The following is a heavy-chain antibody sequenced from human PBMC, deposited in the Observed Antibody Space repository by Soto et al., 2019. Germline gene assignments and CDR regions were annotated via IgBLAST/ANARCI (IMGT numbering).Heavy chain of an antibody. V-gene: IGHV1-2*02. D-gene: IGHD6-6*01. CDR1: GYTFTGYY. J-gene: IGHJ6*02. CDR2: INPNSGGT. CDR3: APMYSSSSKLDV. Sequence: ASVKVSCKASGYTFTGYYMHWVRQAPGQGLEWMGWINPNSGGTNYAQKFQGRVTMTRDTSISTAYMELSRLRSDDTAVYYCAPMYSSSSKLDVWGQGTTVTVSS.